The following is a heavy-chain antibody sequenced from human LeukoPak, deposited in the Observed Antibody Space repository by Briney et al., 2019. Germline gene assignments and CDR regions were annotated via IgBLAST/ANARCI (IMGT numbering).Heavy chain of an antibody. V-gene: IGHV3-53*01. CDR2: IYSGGST. Sequence: GRSLRLSCAASGFPFSSYGMHWVRQAPGKGLEWVSVIYSGGSTYYADSVKGRFTISRDNSKNTLYFQMNSLRAEDTAVYYCASMYFSQYLQHWGQGTLVTVSS. J-gene: IGHJ1*01. D-gene: IGHD2-8*01. CDR1: GFPFSSYG. CDR3: ASMYFSQYLQH.